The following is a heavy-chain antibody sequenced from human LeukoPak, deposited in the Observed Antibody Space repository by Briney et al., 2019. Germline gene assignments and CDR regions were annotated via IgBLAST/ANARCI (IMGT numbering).Heavy chain of an antibody. D-gene: IGHD2/OR15-2a*01. J-gene: IGHJ5*02. Sequence: ASVKVSCKASGGTFSSYAISWVRQAPGQGLEWMGWMNPKSGNTGYGKRFQGRVTMTRNTSITTAYMELSSLRSEDTAVYYCARGKDCNDAGCHNWFDPWGQGTLVTVSS. CDR2: MNPKSGNT. CDR3: ARGKDCNDAGCHNWFDP. V-gene: IGHV1-8*02. CDR1: GGTFSSYA.